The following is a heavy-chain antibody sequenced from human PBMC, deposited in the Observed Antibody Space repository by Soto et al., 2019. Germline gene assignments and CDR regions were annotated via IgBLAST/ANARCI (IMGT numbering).Heavy chain of an antibody. CDR3: ARGLVVVVAAIVSGPNLTPDYYYYGMDV. CDR2: IIPIFGTA. V-gene: IGHV1-69*12. Sequence: QVQLVQSGAEVKKPGSSVKVSCKASGGTFSSYAISWVRQAPGQGLEWMGGIIPIFGTANYAQKFQGRVTITADESTSTAYMELSSLRSEDTAVYYCARGLVVVVAAIVSGPNLTPDYYYYGMDVWGQGTTVTVSS. D-gene: IGHD2-15*01. CDR1: GGTFSSYA. J-gene: IGHJ6*02.